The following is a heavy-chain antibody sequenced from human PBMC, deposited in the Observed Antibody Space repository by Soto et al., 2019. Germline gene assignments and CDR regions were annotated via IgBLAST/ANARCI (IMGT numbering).Heavy chain of an antibody. J-gene: IGHJ4*02. D-gene: IGHD2-21*02. CDR2: ISAYNGNT. Sequence: ASVKVSCKASGYTFTSYGISWVRQAPGQGLEWMGWISAYNGNTNYAQKLQGRVTMTTDTSTSKAYMELRSLRSDDTAVYYCERVGRAYCGGDCLDYWGQGTLVTVSS. V-gene: IGHV1-18*01. CDR3: ERVGRAYCGGDCLDY. CDR1: GYTFTSYG.